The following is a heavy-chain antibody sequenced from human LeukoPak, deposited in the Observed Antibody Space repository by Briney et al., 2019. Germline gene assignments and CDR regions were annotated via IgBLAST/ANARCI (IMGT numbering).Heavy chain of an antibody. D-gene: IGHD5-24*01. CDR2: ISSSGNTI. J-gene: IGHJ4*02. V-gene: IGHV3-48*03. CDR3: ARDGCNEGYFDY. Sequence: QTGGSLRLSCAASGFTFSSYGMNWVRQAPGKGLEWVSYISSSGNTIYYADSVKGRFTISRDNAKNSLYLQMNSLRAEDTAVYYCARDGCNEGYFDYWGQGTLVTVSS. CDR1: GFTFSSYG.